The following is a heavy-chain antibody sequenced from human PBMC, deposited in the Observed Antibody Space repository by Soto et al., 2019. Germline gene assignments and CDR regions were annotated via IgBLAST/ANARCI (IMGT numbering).Heavy chain of an antibody. CDR2: IWYDGSNK. J-gene: IGHJ3*02. V-gene: IGHV3-33*01. D-gene: IGHD3-22*01. CDR1: GFTFSSYG. Sequence: QVQLVESGGGVVQPGRSLRLSCAASGFTFSSYGMHWVRQAPGKGLEWVAVIWYDGSNKYYADSVKGRFTISRDNSKNTLYLQMNSLRAEDTAVYYCARDRYPYYHDSPGDAFDIWGQGTMVTVSS. CDR3: ARDRYPYYHDSPGDAFDI.